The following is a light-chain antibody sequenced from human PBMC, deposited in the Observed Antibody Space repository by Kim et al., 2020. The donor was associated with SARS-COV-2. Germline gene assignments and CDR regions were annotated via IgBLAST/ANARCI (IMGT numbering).Light chain of an antibody. J-gene: IGLJ3*02. Sequence: SVSPGQTARITCSGAVLAKKYARWFQQKPGQAPVLVIYKDSERPSGIPERFSGSSSGTTVTLTISGAQVEDEADYYCYSAADNNRVFGGGTQLTVL. CDR1: VLAKKY. CDR2: KDS. V-gene: IGLV3-27*01. CDR3: YSAADNNRV.